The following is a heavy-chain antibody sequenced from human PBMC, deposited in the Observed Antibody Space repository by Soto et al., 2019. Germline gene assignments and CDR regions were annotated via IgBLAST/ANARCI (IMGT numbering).Heavy chain of an antibody. J-gene: IGHJ4*02. CDR2: INHSGST. CDR3: ARGRGLLWFGELFNY. D-gene: IGHD3-10*01. V-gene: IGHV4-34*01. CDR1: GGSFSGYY. Sequence: PSETLSLTCAVYGGSFSGYYWSWIRQPPGKGLEWIGEINHSGSTNYNPSLKSRVTISVDTSKNQFSLKLSSVTAADTAVYYCARGRGLLWFGELFNYWGQGTLVTVSS.